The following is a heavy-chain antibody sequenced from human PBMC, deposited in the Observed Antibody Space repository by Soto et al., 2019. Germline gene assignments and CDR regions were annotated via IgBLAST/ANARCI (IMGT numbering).Heavy chain of an antibody. J-gene: IGHJ3*02. CDR1: GFTFDDYA. D-gene: IGHD6-19*01. V-gene: IGHV3-9*01. CDR3: AKNSVPDSSGWFDGFDI. CDR2: ISWNSGYI. Sequence: PGGSLRLSCAASGFTFDDYAMHWVRQAPGKGLEWVSGISWNSGYIGYADAVKGRFTISRDNAKNSLYLQMNSLSAEDTALYYSAKNSVPDSSGWFDGFDIWGQGTMVTVSS.